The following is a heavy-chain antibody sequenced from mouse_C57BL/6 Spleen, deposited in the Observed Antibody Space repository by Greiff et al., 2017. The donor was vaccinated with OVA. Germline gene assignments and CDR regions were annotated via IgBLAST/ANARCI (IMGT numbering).Heavy chain of an antibody. CDR2: IDPSDSYT. CDR3: ARGKNWDAFDY. CDR1: GYTFTSYW. J-gene: IGHJ2*01. Sequence: QVQLQQPGAELVRPGTSVQLSCKASGYTFTSYWMHWVKQRPGQGLEWIGVIDPSDSYTNYNQKFKGKATLTVDTSSSTAYMQRSSLTSEDSAVYYCARGKNWDAFDYGGQGTTLTVSS. V-gene: IGHV1-59*01. D-gene: IGHD4-1*01.